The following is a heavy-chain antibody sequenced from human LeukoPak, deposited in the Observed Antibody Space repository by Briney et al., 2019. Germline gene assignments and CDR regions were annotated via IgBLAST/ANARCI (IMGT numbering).Heavy chain of an antibody. Sequence: PSETLSLTCTVSGGSISSYYWSWIRQPPGKGLEWIGYIYYSGSTNYNPSLKSRVTISVDTPKNQLSLKVSSVTAADTAVYYCARAGWYRGYMDVWGKGTAVTISS. D-gene: IGHD2-15*01. J-gene: IGHJ6*03. CDR2: IYYSGST. V-gene: IGHV4-59*12. CDR3: ARAGWYRGYMDV. CDR1: GGSISSYY.